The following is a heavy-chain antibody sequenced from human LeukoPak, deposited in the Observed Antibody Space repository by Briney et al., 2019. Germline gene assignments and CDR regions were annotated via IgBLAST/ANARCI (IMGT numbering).Heavy chain of an antibody. CDR1: GFTFSSYW. CDR3: ARGQFSQYP. Sequence: GGSLRLSCAASGFTFSSYWMHWVRQAPGKGLVWVSRINSDGSGTTYADSVEGRFTISRDNAKNTLYLQMNSLRAEDTAMYYCARGQFSQYPWGQGTLVTVSS. V-gene: IGHV3-74*03. CDR2: INSDGSGT. D-gene: IGHD4-11*01. J-gene: IGHJ5*02.